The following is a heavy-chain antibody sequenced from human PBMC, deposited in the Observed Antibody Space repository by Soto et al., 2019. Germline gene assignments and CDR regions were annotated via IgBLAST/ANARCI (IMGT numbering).Heavy chain of an antibody. CDR1: GGSIGNSY. CDR3: ARHSSSWPIFDY. D-gene: IGHD6-13*01. CDR2: IYYSGSS. Sequence: PSETLSLTCTVSGGSIGNSYWSWIRQSPGKGLEWIGYIYYSGSSNYNPSLKGRVSISVDTSKNQFSLKLSSVTAADTAVYYCARHSSSWPIFDYWGQGTLVTVSS. V-gene: IGHV4-59*08. J-gene: IGHJ4*02.